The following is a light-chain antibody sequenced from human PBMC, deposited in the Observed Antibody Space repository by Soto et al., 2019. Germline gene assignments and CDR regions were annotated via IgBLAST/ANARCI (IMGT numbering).Light chain of an antibody. CDR2: SNN. CDR3: AAWDDSLSGPI. J-gene: IGLJ2*01. CDR1: SSNIGSNY. Sequence: QSVLTQPPSASGTPGQRVTISCSGSSSNIGSNYVYWYQQLPGTAPKLLIYSNNQRPSGVPDRFSGSKSGTSASLAPSGRRSEDEADYYCAAWDDSLSGPIFGGGTKVTVL. V-gene: IGLV1-47*01.